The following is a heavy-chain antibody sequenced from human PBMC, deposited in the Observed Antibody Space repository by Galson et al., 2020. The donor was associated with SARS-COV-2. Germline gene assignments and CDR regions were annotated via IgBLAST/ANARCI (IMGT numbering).Heavy chain of an antibody. CDR3: ATTDDSSGYPLHY. CDR1: GHSLISYW. CDR2: IDPTDSDT. V-gene: IGHV5-10-1*01. Sequence: HGESLKISCEVSGHSLISYWISWVRQMPGERLEWMGRIDPTDSDTNYSPSFPGHVIIPADKSIRTAYLQWASLTATATAMYYCATTDDSSGYPLHYWGQGTLVTVSS. D-gene: IGHD3-22*01. J-gene: IGHJ4*02.